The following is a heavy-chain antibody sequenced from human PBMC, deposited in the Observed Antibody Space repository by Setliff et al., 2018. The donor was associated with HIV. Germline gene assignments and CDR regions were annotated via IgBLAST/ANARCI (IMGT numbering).Heavy chain of an antibody. CDR2: IYHSGTT. Sequence: PSETLSLTCTVSGGSISSSNWWSWVRQPPGKGLEWIGEIYHSGTTNYNPSLKSLVTISVDTSKNQFSLKLSSVTAADTAIYYCAREGVPAAVMWFDPWGQGTLVTVSS. D-gene: IGHD2-2*01. CDR1: GGSISSSNW. V-gene: IGHV4-4*02. CDR3: AREGVPAAVMWFDP. J-gene: IGHJ5*02.